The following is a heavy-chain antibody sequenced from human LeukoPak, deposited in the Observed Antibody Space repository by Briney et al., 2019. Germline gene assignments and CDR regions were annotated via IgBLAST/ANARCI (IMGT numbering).Heavy chain of an antibody. CDR1: GGSISSYY. CDR2: IYYSGST. V-gene: IGHV4-59*08. CDR3: ARQAVTNDLDY. Sequence: PSETLSLTCTVSGGSISSYYWSWIRQPPGKGLEWIGYIYYSGSTNYNPSLKSRVTISVDTSKNQFSLKLSSVTAADTAVYYCARQAVTNDLDYWGQGTLVTVSS. D-gene: IGHD4-17*01. J-gene: IGHJ4*02.